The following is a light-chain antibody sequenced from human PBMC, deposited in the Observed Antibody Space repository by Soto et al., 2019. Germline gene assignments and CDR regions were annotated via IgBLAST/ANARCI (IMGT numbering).Light chain of an antibody. V-gene: IGKV1-5*03. Sequence: DIQMTQSPSTLSGSVGDRVTLTCRASHTISSWLAWYQQKPGKAPKLLIYKASTLKSGVPSRFSGSGSGTEFTLTISSLQPDDFATYYCQHYNSYSEAFGQGTKVDIK. CDR2: KAS. J-gene: IGKJ1*01. CDR3: QHYNSYSEA. CDR1: HTISSW.